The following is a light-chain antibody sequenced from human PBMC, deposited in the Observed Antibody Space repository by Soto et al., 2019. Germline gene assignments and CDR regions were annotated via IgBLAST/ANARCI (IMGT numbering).Light chain of an antibody. CDR3: SSYAGSNNFP. CDR2: EVS. Sequence: QSALTQPPSASGSHGQSVTISCTGTSSDVGGYNYVSWYQQHPGKAPKLMIYEVSKRPSGVPDRFSGSKSGNTASLTVSGLQAEDEADYYCSSYAGSNNFPFGTGTKVTVL. V-gene: IGLV2-8*01. CDR1: SSDVGGYNY. J-gene: IGLJ1*01.